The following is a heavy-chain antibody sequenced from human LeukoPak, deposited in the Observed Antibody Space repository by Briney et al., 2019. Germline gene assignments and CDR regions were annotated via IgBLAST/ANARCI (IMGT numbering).Heavy chain of an antibody. D-gene: IGHD6-19*01. V-gene: IGHV3-30-3*01. J-gene: IGHJ1*01. CDR2: ISYDGSNK. Sequence: GGSLRLSCAASGFTYSSYAMHWVRQAPGKGLEWVAVISYDGSNKYYADSVKGRFTTSRDNSKNTLYLQMNSLRAEDTAVYYCARDSRDRRSSGWYGDFHHWGQGTLVTVSS. CDR3: ARDSRDRRSSGWYGDFHH. CDR1: GFTYSSYA.